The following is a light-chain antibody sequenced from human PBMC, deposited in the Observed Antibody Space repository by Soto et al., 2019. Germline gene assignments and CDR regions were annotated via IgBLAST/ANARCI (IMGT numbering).Light chain of an antibody. J-gene: IGKJ1*01. Sequence: EIVMTQSPSTLSVSPGERATLSFRASQSVSNNLAWYQQKPGQAPRLLMYGASTRATGIPARFSGSGSGTEFTLTISSLQPDDFATYYCQQYNSGWTFGQGTKVDIK. CDR1: QSVSNN. CDR2: GAS. V-gene: IGKV3-15*01. CDR3: QQYNSGWT.